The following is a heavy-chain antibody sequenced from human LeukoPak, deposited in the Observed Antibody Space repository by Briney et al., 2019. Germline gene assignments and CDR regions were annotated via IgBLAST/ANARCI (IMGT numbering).Heavy chain of an antibody. CDR2: INIDGSDI. CDR1: GFTFSSYW. CDR3: AKALEVVISTYYFDY. V-gene: IGHV3-74*01. Sequence: GGSLRLSCAASGFTFSSYWMFWVRQAPGKGLVWVSRINIDGSDITYADSVKGRFTISRDNSKNTLYLQMNSLRAEDTAVYYCAKALEVVISTYYFDYWGQGTLVTVSS. D-gene: IGHD3-22*01. J-gene: IGHJ4*02.